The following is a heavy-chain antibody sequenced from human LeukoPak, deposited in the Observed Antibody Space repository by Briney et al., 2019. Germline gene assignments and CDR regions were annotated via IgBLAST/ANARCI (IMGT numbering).Heavy chain of an antibody. V-gene: IGHV3-23*01. CDR3: AKDSLVLRYFDWLLY. CDR1: GFTFSSYA. D-gene: IGHD3-9*01. J-gene: IGHJ4*02. CDR2: ISGSGGST. Sequence: PGGYLRLSCAASGFTFSSYAMSWVRQAPGKGLEWVSAISGSGGSTYYADSVKGRFTISRDNSKNTLYLQMNSLRAEDTAVYYCAKDSLVLRYFDWLLYWGQGTLVTVSS.